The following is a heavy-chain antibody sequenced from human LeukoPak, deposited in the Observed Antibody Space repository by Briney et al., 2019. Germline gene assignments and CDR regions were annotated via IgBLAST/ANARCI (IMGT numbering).Heavy chain of an antibody. V-gene: IGHV3-23*01. CDR3: AKDLPSVSGENYDFWSGYYYYYGMDV. J-gene: IGHJ6*02. D-gene: IGHD3-3*01. Sequence: PGGSLRLSCAASGFTFSSYAMSWVRQAPGKGLEWVSAISGSGGSTYYADSVKGRFTISRDNSKNTLYLQMNSLRAKDTAVYYCAKDLPSVSGENYDFWSGYYYYYGMDVWGQGTTVTVSS. CDR1: GFTFSSYA. CDR2: ISGSGGST.